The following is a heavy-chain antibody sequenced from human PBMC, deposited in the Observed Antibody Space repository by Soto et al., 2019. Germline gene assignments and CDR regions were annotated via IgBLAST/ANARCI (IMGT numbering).Heavy chain of an antibody. CDR3: ARDIGSYAYAEGY. V-gene: IGHV4-4*07. J-gene: IGHJ4*02. CDR1: GGSINSYW. CDR2: VYSSGTT. Sequence: SETLSLTCSVSGGSINSYWWSWIRQPAGKGLEWIGRVYSSGTTDYSPSLNSRATMSVETSKNQFSLKLTSVTAADTAVYYCARDIGSYAYAEGYWGQGXQVTVYS. D-gene: IGHD2-2*01.